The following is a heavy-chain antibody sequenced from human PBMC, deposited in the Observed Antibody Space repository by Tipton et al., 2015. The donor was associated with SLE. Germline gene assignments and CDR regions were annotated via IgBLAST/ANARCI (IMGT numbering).Heavy chain of an antibody. V-gene: IGHV4-61*09. CDR3: ARRGVWSRSYIDY. J-gene: IGHJ4*02. D-gene: IGHD2-8*01. CDR2: IYTSGST. CDR1: GASISSGGYY. Sequence: TLSLTCTVSGASISSGGYYWSWIRQPAGKGLEWIGHIYTSGSTNYNPSLKSRVTISVDTSKNQFSLKLNSVTASDTAVYFCARRGVWSRSYIDYWGQGALVTVSS.